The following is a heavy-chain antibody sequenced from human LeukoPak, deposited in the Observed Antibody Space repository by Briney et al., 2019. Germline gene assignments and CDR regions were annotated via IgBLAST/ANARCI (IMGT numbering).Heavy chain of an antibody. CDR3: ARDLRSSSWRRGVAFDI. Sequence: TGGSLRLSCAASGFSFTTYWMGWVRQAPGKGLEWVANIKQDGTEKYYVDSVKGRFTISRDNAKNSLYLQMNSLRAEDTAVYCCARDLRSSSWRRGVAFDIWGQGTMVTVSS. J-gene: IGHJ3*02. CDR1: GFSFTTYW. V-gene: IGHV3-7*01. CDR2: IKQDGTEK. D-gene: IGHD6-13*01.